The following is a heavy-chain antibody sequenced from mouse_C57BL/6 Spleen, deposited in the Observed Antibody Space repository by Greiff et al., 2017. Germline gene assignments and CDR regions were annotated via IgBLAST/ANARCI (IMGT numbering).Heavy chain of an antibody. CDR1: GYTFTSYW. D-gene: IGHD1-1*01. CDR2: INPSNGGT. CDR3: ARDWGYYGSRFVY. V-gene: IGHV1-53*01. Sequence: QVQLQQPGTELVKPGASVKLSCKASGYTFTSYWMHWVKQRPGQGLEWIGNINPSNGGTNYNEKFKSTATLTVDQSSSTAYMQLRSLTSEDSAVYYCARDWGYYGSRFVYWGQGTLVTVSA. J-gene: IGHJ3*01.